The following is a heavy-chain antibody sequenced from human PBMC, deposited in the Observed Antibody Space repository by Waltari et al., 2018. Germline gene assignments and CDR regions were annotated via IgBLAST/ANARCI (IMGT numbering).Heavy chain of an antibody. J-gene: IGHJ4*02. V-gene: IGHV3-23*03. CDR2: IYSGGSA. Sequence: DVQLLESGGGLVQPGGYLRLSCAVSGLTFSSYALTWVRQAPGKGLEWVSVIYSGGSAYYADSVKGRFTISRDNSKNTLYLQMNSLRAEDTAVYYCAKGGGSGWTAFYEYWGQGTLVTVSS. D-gene: IGHD6-19*01. CDR1: GLTFSSYA. CDR3: AKGGGSGWTAFYEY.